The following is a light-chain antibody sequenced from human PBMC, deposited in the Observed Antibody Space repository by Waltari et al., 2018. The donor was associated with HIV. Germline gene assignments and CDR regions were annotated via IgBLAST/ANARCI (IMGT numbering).Light chain of an antibody. CDR3: AAWDDSLNGVL. V-gene: IGLV1-44*01. CDR2: SNN. J-gene: IGLJ2*01. Sequence: QSVLTQPPSASGTPGQRFTISCSGSSSNSGRNTENWNQQTPGTAPKLLIYSNNQRPSGVPCRFSGSRSGPSASLAISGLQSEDGADYYCAAWDDSLNGVLFCGGTKLTVL. CDR1: SSNSGRNT.